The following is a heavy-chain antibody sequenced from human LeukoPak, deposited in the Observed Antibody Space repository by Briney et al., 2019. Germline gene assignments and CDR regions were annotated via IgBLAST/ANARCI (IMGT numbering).Heavy chain of an antibody. D-gene: IGHD3-22*01. V-gene: IGHV4-4*07. J-gene: IGHJ4*02. Sequence: SETLSLTCTVSSGSFSSYYWNWIRQPAGKGLEWIGRIYITGSTNYNPSLKSRVTMSVDTSKNQFSLKLSSVTAADTAVYYCAATYYYDSSGYALFDYWGQGTLVTVSS. CDR2: IYITGST. CDR1: SGSFSSYY. CDR3: AATYYYDSSGYALFDY.